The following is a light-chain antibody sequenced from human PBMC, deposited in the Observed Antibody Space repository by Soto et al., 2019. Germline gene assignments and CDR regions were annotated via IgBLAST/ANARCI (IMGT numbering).Light chain of an antibody. CDR1: QSVLYSSNNKNY. J-gene: IGKJ1*01. CDR2: RAS. Sequence: DIVMTQSPDSLAVSLGERATINCKSSQSVLYSSNNKNYLAWYQQKPGQPPKLLIYRASTRESGVPDRFSGSGSGTDFTLTISSRQAEDVAVYYCQQYYSTLPTFGQGTKVDIK. V-gene: IGKV4-1*01. CDR3: QQYYSTLPT.